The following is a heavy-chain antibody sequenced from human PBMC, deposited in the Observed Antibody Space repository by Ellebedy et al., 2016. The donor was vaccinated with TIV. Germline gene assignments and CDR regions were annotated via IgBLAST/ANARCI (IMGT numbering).Heavy chain of an antibody. CDR1: GFSYSTYW. Sequence: GESLKISCAASGFSYSTYWMSWVRQAPGKGLEWVANINQDGSEKYYVDSVKGRLTISRDNAKDSLYLQMTSLRAEDTALYYCARDGYPYATDVWGQGTTVTVSS. V-gene: IGHV3-7*01. D-gene: IGHD5-18*01. J-gene: IGHJ6*02. CDR2: INQDGSEK. CDR3: ARDGYPYATDV.